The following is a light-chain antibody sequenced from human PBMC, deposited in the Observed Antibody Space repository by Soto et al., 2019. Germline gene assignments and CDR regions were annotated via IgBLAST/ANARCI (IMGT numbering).Light chain of an antibody. CDR2: EGS. J-gene: IGLJ2*01. CDR1: SSDVGSYNL. Sequence: QSALTQPASVSGSPGQSITISCTGTSSDVGSYNLVSWYQQHPGKAPKLMIYEGSKRPSGVSNRFSGSKSGNTASLTISGLQPEDEADYSCCSYAGSNTVFGGGTKVTVL. V-gene: IGLV2-23*01. CDR3: CSYAGSNTV.